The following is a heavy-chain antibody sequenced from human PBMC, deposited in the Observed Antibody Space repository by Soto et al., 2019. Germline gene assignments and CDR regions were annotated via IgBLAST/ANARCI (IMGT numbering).Heavy chain of an antibody. D-gene: IGHD6-6*01. Sequence: SETLSLTCTVSGGSISSSSYYWGWIRQPPGKGLEWIGSIYYSGSTYYNPSLKSRVTISVDTSKNQFSLKLSSVTAADTAVYYCARHSLEYSSSSDYWGQGTLVTVS. CDR3: ARHSLEYSSSSDY. CDR2: IYYSGST. J-gene: IGHJ4*02. CDR1: GGSISSSSYY. V-gene: IGHV4-39*01.